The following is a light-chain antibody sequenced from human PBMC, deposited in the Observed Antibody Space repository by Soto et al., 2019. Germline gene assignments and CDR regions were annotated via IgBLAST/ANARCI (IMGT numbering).Light chain of an antibody. J-gene: IGKJ3*01. CDR2: SAS. CDR1: RTVDGNY. Sequence: PRERATLSCRASRTVDGNYLAWYHQKPGQPPRLLIHSASTRAPGIPDRFSASGAGTDFTLTISRLEPEDSAVYYCQQYSASPRTFGPGTKVDI. V-gene: IGKV3-20*01. CDR3: QQYSASPRT.